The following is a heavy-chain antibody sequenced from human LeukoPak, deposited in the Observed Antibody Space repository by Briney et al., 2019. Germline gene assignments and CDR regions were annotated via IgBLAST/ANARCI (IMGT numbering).Heavy chain of an antibody. CDR2: INYNGDST. CDR1: GFTFSTYA. D-gene: IGHD3/OR15-3a*01. V-gene: IGHV3-64D*09. J-gene: IGHJ4*02. Sequence: GGSLRLSCSAPGFTFSTYAMHWVRQAPGKGLEYVSAINYNGDSTYYADSVKGRFTISRDNSRNTLYLQMSSLRAEDTAVYYCVKASSDFYYDYWGQGTLVTVSS. CDR3: VKASSDFYYDY.